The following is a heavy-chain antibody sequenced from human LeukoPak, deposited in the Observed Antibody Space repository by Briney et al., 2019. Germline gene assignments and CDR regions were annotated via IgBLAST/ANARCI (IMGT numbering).Heavy chain of an antibody. D-gene: IGHD3-16*02. J-gene: IGHJ5*02. CDR2: INQSGST. V-gene: IGHV4-34*01. Sequence: SETLSLTCAVYGGSFSGYYWSWIRQPPGKGLEWIGEINQSGSTNYNPSLKSRVTISVDTSKNQFSLKLSSVTAADTAVYYCARNVRLGSGELSFAPFKNWFDPWGQGTLVTVSS. CDR1: GGSFSGYY. CDR3: ARNVRLGSGELSFAPFKNWFDP.